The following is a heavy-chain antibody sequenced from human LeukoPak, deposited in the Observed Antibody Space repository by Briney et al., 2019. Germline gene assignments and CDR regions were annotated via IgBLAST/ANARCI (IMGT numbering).Heavy chain of an antibody. J-gene: IGHJ6*03. CDR1: GGSFSGYY. D-gene: IGHD2-2*01. CDR3: ARHGYCSSTSCGELWFGEAYMDV. Sequence: SETLSLTCVVYGGSFSGYYWSWIRQPPGKGLEWIGEINHSGSTNYNPSLKSRVTISVDTSKNQFSLKLSSVTAADTAVYYCARHGYCSSTSCGELWFGEAYMDVWGKGTTVTVSS. V-gene: IGHV4-34*01. CDR2: INHSGST.